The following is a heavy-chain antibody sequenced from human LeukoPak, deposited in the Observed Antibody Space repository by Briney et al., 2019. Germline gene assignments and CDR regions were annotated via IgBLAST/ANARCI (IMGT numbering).Heavy chain of an antibody. CDR3: ARFLTVSQFDY. CDR1: GGSFTSYY. D-gene: IGHD3-22*01. CDR2: IYTSGTT. J-gene: IGHJ4*02. Sequence: SSETLSLTCTVSGGSFTSYYWSWIRQPPGKGLEWIGYIYTSGTTKYNPSLKSRVTILVDTSKNQFSPKLSSVTAADTAVYYCARFLTVSQFDYWGQGTLVTGSS. V-gene: IGHV4-4*09.